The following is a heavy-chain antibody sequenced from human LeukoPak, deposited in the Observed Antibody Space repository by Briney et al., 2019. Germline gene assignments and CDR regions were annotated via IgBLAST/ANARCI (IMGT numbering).Heavy chain of an antibody. CDR1: GGSISSGGYY. CDR2: IYYSGST. J-gene: IGHJ4*02. V-gene: IGHV4-31*03. CDR3: ARDHVDTAMVDY. Sequence: PSETLSLTCTVSGGSISSGGYYWSWIRQHPGKGLEWIGYIYYSGSTYYNPSLKSRVTISVDTSKNQFSLKLSSVTAADTAVYYCARDHVDTAMVDYWGQGILVTVSS. D-gene: IGHD5-18*01.